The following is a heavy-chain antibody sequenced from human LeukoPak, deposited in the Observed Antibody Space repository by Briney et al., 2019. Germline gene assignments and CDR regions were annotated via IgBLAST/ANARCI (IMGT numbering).Heavy chain of an antibody. CDR1: GFTFSSYS. CDR2: ISSSSSTI. V-gene: IGHV3-48*01. CDR3: ARGRYSSGWTSDY. D-gene: IGHD6-19*01. Sequence: GGSLRLSYAASGFTFSSYSMNWVRQAPGKGLEWVSYISSSSSTIYYADSVKGRFTISRDNAKNSLYLQMNSLRAEDTAVYYCARGRYSSGWTSDYWGQGTLVTVSS. J-gene: IGHJ4*02.